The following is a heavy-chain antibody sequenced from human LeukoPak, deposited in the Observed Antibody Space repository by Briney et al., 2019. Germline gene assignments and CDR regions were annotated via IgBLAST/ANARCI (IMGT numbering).Heavy chain of an antibody. CDR3: ARDIAGGRNYYYYYYMDV. D-gene: IGHD1-26*01. Sequence: GGSLRLSCAASGFTFSSYEMNWVRQAPGKGLEWVAVISYDGSNKYYADSVKGRFTISRDNSKNTLYLQMNSLRAEDTAVYYCARDIAGGRNYYYYYYMDVWGKGTTVTISS. CDR1: GFTFSSYE. V-gene: IGHV3-30*03. CDR2: ISYDGSNK. J-gene: IGHJ6*03.